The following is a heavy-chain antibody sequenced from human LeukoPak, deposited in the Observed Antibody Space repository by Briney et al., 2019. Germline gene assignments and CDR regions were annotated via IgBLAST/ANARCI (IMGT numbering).Heavy chain of an antibody. CDR2: IYYSGST. CDR1: GGSISSYY. CDR3: ARDIAVAGTGTFDI. V-gene: IGHV4-59*12. Sequence: PSETLSLTCTVSGGSISSYYWSWIRQPPGKGLEWIGYIYYSGSTNYNPSLRSRVTISVDTAKNQFSLKLSSVTAADTAVYYCARDIAVAGTGTFDIWGQGILVTVSS. D-gene: IGHD6-19*01. J-gene: IGHJ3*02.